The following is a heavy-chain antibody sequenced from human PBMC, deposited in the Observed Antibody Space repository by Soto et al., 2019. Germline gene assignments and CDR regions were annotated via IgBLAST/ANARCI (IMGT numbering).Heavy chain of an antibody. D-gene: IGHD3-22*01. Sequence: EVQLLESGGGLVQPGGSLRLSCAASGFTFSSYAMSWVRQAPGKGLEWVSAISGSGGSTYYADSVKGRFTISRDNSKNTLYLQMNSLRAEDTAVYYCAKDYYYDSSGYSPLDYWGQGTLVNVSS. CDR1: GFTFSSYA. V-gene: IGHV3-23*01. CDR3: AKDYYYDSSGYSPLDY. J-gene: IGHJ4*02. CDR2: ISGSGGST.